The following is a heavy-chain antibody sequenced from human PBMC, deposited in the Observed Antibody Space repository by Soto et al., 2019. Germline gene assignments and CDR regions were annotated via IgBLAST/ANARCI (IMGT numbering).Heavy chain of an antibody. CDR3: ARNMDYYYGRGSGNGHGV. CDR1: GYTFTAYH. V-gene: IGHV1-2*02. Sequence: QVRLVQSGAEVKEPGDSVRVSCEASGYTFTAYHIHWVRQAPGQGLEWMGWINPKFGDTGYAQDFQGRASMTSDMSISTVYMELSRLTSDDTAIYYCARNMDYYYGRGSGNGHGVWGPGTTVTVFS. D-gene: IGHD3-10*02. J-gene: IGHJ6*02. CDR2: INPKFGDT.